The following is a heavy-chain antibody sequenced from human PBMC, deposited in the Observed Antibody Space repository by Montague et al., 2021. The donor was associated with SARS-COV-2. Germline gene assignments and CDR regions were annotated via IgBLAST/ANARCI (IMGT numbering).Heavy chain of an antibody. CDR1: GFTFGDYA. Sequence: SLRLSCAASGFTFGDYAMHWVRQAPGKGLEWVSSISWKSGSIAYADSVKGRFTISRDNAKNSLYLQMNSLRAEDTALYYCAKDGLAGYYGSGSEFDYWGQGTLVTVSS. CDR2: ISWKSGSI. D-gene: IGHD3-10*01. CDR3: AKDGLAGYYGSGSEFDY. V-gene: IGHV3-9*01. J-gene: IGHJ4*02.